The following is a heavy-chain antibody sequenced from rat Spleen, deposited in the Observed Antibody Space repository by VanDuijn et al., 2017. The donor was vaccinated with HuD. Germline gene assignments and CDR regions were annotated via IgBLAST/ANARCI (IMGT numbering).Heavy chain of an antibody. CDR2: ITNTGGST. CDR1: GFTFNNYW. J-gene: IGHJ2*01. D-gene: IGHD1-12*02. CDR3: TRDHDGSYRN. V-gene: IGHV5-31*01. Sequence: EVQLAESGGGLVQPGRSMKLSCTALGFTFNNYWMTWIRQAPGKGLEWVASITNTGGSTYYPDSVKGRFTISRDNAKSTLYLQMNSLRSEDTATYYCTRDHDGSYRNWGQGVMVTVSS.